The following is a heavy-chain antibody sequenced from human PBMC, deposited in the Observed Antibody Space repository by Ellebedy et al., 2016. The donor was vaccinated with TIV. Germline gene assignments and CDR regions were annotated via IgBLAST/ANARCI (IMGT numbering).Heavy chain of an antibody. Sequence: GGSLRLSCAASGFTVSSNYMSWVRQAPGKGLEWVSLIYTGGKTYYADPVKGRFTISRDNSKNTLYLQMNSLRAEDTAVYYCASETFNDVDLTEWGVFDMWGQGTTVTVSS. D-gene: IGHD2/OR15-2a*01. CDR1: GFTVSSNY. V-gene: IGHV3-66*01. J-gene: IGHJ3*02. CDR3: ASETFNDVDLTEWGVFDM. CDR2: IYTGGKT.